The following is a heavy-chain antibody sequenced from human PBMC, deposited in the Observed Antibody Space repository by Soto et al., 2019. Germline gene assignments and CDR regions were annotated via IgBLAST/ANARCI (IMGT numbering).Heavy chain of an antibody. CDR3: ATDGVEYVVSGLYYFDY. J-gene: IGHJ4*02. D-gene: IGHD2-15*01. CDR2: ISYNAKNK. CDR1: GFTLKNYA. V-gene: IGHV3-30*04. Sequence: GGSLRLSCAASGFTLKNYAMHWVRQVPGKGLEWVAFISYNAKNKYYGDSVRGRFTISRDDSENTLYLQMNSLRSEDTAVYYCATDGVEYVVSGLYYFDYWGQGTLVTVSS.